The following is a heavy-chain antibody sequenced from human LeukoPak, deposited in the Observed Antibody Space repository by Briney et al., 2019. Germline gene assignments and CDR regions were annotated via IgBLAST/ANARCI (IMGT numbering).Heavy chain of an antibody. V-gene: IGHV3-48*04. D-gene: IGHD1-26*01. J-gene: IGHJ4*02. CDR3: ARDRGN. CDR2: ISSGSSTI. Sequence: GGSLRLSCAASGFTFSSYSMNWVRQAPGKGLEWVSYISSGSSTIDYADSVKGRFTISRDNAKNSLYLQMNSLRAEDTAVYYCARDRGNWGQGTLVTVSS. CDR1: GFTFSSYS.